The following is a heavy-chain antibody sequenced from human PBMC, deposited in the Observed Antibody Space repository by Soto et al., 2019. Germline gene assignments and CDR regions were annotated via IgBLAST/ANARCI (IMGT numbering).Heavy chain of an antibody. CDR1: GFTFSSYA. J-gene: IGHJ4*02. D-gene: IGHD3-3*02. CDR3: ARVSPPFDY. Sequence: GGSLRLSCAASGFTFSSYAMSWVRQAPGKGLEWVAIISYDGGNEYYADSVKGRFTISRDNSKNTVFLQMNSLRSEDTAVYYCARVSPPFDYWGQGTLVTVSS. V-gene: IGHV3-30*03. CDR2: ISYDGGNE.